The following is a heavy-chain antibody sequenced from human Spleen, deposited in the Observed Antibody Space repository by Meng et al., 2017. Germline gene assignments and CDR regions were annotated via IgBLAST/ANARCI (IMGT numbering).Heavy chain of an antibody. CDR2: ISSSSSYI. V-gene: IGHV3-21*01. Sequence: GESLKISCAVSGFTFNSFSMNWVRQAPGKGLEWVSSISSSSSYIYYGDSVKGRFTISRDNSKNTLYLQMNSLRAEDTAVYYCARGATIFASRDAFDIWGQGTMVTVSS. D-gene: IGHD3-9*01. J-gene: IGHJ3*02. CDR3: ARGATIFASRDAFDI. CDR1: GFTFNSFS.